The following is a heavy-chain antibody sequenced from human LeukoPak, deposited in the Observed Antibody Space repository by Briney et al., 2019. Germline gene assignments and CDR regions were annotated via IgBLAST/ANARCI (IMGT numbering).Heavy chain of an antibody. V-gene: IGHV4-59*08. CDR2: IYYRGCT. D-gene: IGHD3-9*01. CDR3: ARARYVNSFYAFDI. Sequence: SETLSLTCTVSGGSISSYYWSWLRQPPGKGLEWIGYIYYRGCTNYNPSLKSRVTISVDTSKNQFSLKLSSVTAADTAVYYCARARYVNSFYAFDIWGQGTLVTASS. J-gene: IGHJ3*02. CDR1: GGSISSYY.